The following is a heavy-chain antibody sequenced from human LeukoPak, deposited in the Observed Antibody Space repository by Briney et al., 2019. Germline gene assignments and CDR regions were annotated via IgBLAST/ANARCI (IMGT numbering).Heavy chain of an antibody. CDR1: GYSIISGYI. CDR2: IYHTGAT. Sequence: SETLSLTCAVSGYSIISGYIWVWIRQPPAKGLEWIGSIYHTGATYYNPSLRSPVTISVDTSKNQFSLEVNSVTAADTAVYYCARYLGLTISANRFDPWGQGTLVTVSS. V-gene: IGHV4-38-2*01. J-gene: IGHJ5*02. CDR3: ARYLGLTISANRFDP. D-gene: IGHD3-9*01.